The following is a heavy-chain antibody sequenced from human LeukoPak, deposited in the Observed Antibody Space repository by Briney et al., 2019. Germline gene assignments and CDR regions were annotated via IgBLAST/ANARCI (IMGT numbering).Heavy chain of an antibody. CDR1: GASISSSTHS. J-gene: IGHJ4*02. V-gene: IGHV4-39*02. Sequence: PSETLSPTCTVSGASISSSTHSWGWIRQPPGKGLEWLGNISYSGSTDYNPSLKSRLTISVDMSKNHFSLKLTSLTAADTAVYYCATPGTTGSFDSWGQGTLVTVSS. D-gene: IGHD4-17*01. CDR2: ISYSGST. CDR3: ATPGTTGSFDS.